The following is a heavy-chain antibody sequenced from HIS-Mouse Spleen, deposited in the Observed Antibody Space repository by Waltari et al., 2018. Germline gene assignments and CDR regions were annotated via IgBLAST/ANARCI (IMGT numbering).Heavy chain of an antibody. CDR2: IYSAGGT. J-gene: IGHJ4*02. V-gene: IGHV3-53*02. Sequence: EVQLVETGGGLIQPGGSLRLSCAASGFTVSSNYMSWVRQGPGKGLGWGSVIYSAGGTYYADSVKGRFTISRDNSKNTLYLQMNSLRAEDTAVYYCARHYYYGSGSYYFDYWGQGTLVTVSS. CDR1: GFTVSSNY. D-gene: IGHD3-10*01. CDR3: ARHYYYGSGSYYFDY.